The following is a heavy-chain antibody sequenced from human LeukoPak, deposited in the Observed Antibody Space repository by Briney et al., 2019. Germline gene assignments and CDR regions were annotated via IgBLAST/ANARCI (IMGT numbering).Heavy chain of an antibody. Sequence: GGSLRLSCAASGFTFSSYWMSWVRQAPGKGLEWVASIKQDGSEKYYVDSVKGRFTISRDNAKNSVYLQMNSLRAEDTAVYYCAKTATISGSYYAVDYWGQGTLVTVSS. CDR3: AKTATISGSYYAVDY. CDR2: IKQDGSEK. D-gene: IGHD1-26*01. CDR1: GFTFSSYW. V-gene: IGHV3-7*03. J-gene: IGHJ4*02.